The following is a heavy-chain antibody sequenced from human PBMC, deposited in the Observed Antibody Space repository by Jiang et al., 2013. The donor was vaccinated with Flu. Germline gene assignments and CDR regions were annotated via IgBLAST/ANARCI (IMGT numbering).Heavy chain of an antibody. J-gene: IGHJ4*02. D-gene: IGHD3-3*01. CDR2: INAGNGNT. V-gene: IGHV1-3*01. Sequence: KVSCKASGYTFTSYAMHWVRQAPGQRLEWMGWINAGNGNTKYSQKFQGRVTITRDTSASTAYMELSSLRSEDTAVYYCARVHDFWSGYIGYWGQGTLVTVSS. CDR3: ARVHDFWSGYIGY. CDR1: GYTFTSYA.